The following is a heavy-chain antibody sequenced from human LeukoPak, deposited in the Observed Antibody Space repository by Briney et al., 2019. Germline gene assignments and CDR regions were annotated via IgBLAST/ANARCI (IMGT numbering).Heavy chain of an antibody. V-gene: IGHV3-66*01. Sequence: PGGSLRLSCAASGFTVSSNYMSWVRQAPGKGLEWVSVIYSGGSTYYADSVKGRFTISRDNSKNTLYLQMNSLRAEDTAVYYCARDHEVGATRMDAFDIWGQGTMVTVSS. D-gene: IGHD1-26*01. CDR3: ARDHEVGATRMDAFDI. CDR2: IYSGGST. J-gene: IGHJ3*02. CDR1: GFTVSSNY.